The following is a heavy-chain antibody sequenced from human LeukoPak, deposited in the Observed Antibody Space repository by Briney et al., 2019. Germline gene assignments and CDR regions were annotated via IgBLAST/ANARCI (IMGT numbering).Heavy chain of an antibody. Sequence: WASVKVSCKASGYSFSSYSISWVRQAPGQGLEWMGWISAYNGNTIYAQKVKGRVTMTTDTSTSTAYMELRSLKSDDTAVYYCARVSYCSDGSCYSDYWGQGTLVTVSS. D-gene: IGHD2-15*01. J-gene: IGHJ4*02. V-gene: IGHV1-18*01. CDR1: GYSFSSYS. CDR3: ARVSYCSDGSCYSDY. CDR2: ISAYNGNT.